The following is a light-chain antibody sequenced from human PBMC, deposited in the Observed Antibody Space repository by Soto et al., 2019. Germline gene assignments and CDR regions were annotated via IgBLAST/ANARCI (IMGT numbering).Light chain of an antibody. Sequence: EIQMTQSPSSLSASVGDRVTITCRASQSISSYLAWYQQKPGKVPELLIYAASTFQSGVPSRFSGSGSGSDCTLTISRLQPEDVATYYCQKDNHAPTFGGGTKVDIK. CDR3: QKDNHAPT. CDR1: QSISSY. J-gene: IGKJ4*01. V-gene: IGKV1-27*01. CDR2: AAS.